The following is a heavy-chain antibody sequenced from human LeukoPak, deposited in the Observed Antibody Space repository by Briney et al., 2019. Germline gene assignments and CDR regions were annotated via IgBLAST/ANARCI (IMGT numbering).Heavy chain of an antibody. CDR2: ISWNSGSI. CDR1: GFTFDDYA. CDR3: AKGLQRWGSGHYWVS. Sequence: GRSLRLSCAASGFTFDDYAMHWVRQAPGKGLEGVAGISWNSGSIGYAHSVKGRFTISRDNAKNSLYLQMNSLRAEDTALYYCAKGLQRWGSGHYWVSWGQGTLVTVSS. J-gene: IGHJ4*02. D-gene: IGHD3-22*01. V-gene: IGHV3-9*01.